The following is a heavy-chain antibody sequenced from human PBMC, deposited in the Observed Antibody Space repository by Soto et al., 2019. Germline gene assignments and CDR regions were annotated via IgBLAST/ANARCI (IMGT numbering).Heavy chain of an antibody. CDR1: GGSISDYN. CDR2: IYYNGRT. CDR3: AKLNYYDATDYFDS. J-gene: IGHJ4*02. V-gene: IGHV4-59*01. Sequence: SETLSLTCSVSGGSISDYNWIWIRQPPGRGLEWIGYIYYNGRTNYNPSLKSRVTISLDTSKNWISLNLRSVTAADTAVYYCAKLNYYDATDYFDSWGPGTLVTVSS. D-gene: IGHD3-22*01.